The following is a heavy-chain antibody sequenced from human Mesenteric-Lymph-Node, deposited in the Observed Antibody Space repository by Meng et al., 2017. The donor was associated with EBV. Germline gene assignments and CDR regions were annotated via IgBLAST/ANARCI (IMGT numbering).Heavy chain of an antibody. CDR3: AHSFTTSGNWFDY. V-gene: IGHV2-5*02. CDR2: IYWDGEK. CDR1: GFSIGTTGVA. J-gene: IGHJ5*01. Sequence: TLKESCPTLMRPTQTLTLTCTLSGFSIGTTGVAVGWIRQPPGQALEWLALIYWDGEKHYSPSLKSRLTITKDTSKNQVILTMTKVYPVDTATYYCAHSFTTSGNWFDYWGQGALVTVSS. D-gene: IGHD2/OR15-2a*01.